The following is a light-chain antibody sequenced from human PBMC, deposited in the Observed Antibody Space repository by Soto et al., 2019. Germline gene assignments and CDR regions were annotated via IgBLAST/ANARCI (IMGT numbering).Light chain of an antibody. CDR1: QSVSSY. CDR3: QQRSNWHT. Sequence: EIVLTQSPATLSLSPGERATLSCRASQSVSSYLAWYQQKPGQAPRLLIYDASNRATGIPARFSGSGSGTDFTLTISSLEPKDFAVYYCQQRSNWHTFGPGTKVDIK. CDR2: DAS. V-gene: IGKV3-11*01. J-gene: IGKJ3*01.